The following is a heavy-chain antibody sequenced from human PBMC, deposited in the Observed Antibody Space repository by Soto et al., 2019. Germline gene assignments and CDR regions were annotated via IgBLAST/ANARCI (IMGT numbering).Heavy chain of an antibody. CDR2: IWYDGSGD. Sequence: QEQLVESGGGVVQPGRSLRLSCSASGFTFSSFGMHWVRQAPAKGLEWVAVIWYDGSGDFYADSVKGRFTVSRDNSKNILHLQMSSLRAEDTAVYYCTRSNSLVRGLYYYYDMDVWGQGTTVTVSS. D-gene: IGHD3-10*01. V-gene: IGHV3-33*01. J-gene: IGHJ6*02. CDR1: GFTFSSFG. CDR3: TRSNSLVRGLYYYYDMDV.